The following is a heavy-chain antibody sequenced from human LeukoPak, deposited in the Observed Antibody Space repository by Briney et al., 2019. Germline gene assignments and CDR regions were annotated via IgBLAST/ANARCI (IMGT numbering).Heavy chain of an antibody. V-gene: IGHV4-34*01. CDR3: ARGRGYNAFDY. Sequence: SETLSLTCAVYGGSFSGYYWSWIRQPLGKGLEWIGEINHSGSTNYNPSLKSRVTISVDTSENQFSLKLSSVTAADTTVYYCARGRGYNAFDYWGQGTLVTVSS. CDR2: INHSGST. D-gene: IGHD5-24*01. CDR1: GGSFSGYY. J-gene: IGHJ4*02.